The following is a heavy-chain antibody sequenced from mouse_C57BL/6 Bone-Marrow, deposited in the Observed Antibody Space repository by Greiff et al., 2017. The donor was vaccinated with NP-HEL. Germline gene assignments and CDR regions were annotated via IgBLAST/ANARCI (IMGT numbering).Heavy chain of an antibody. CDR2: IDPENGDT. CDR1: GFNIKDDY. V-gene: IGHV14-4*01. CDR3: TLYYGSIYYAMDY. D-gene: IGHD1-1*01. J-gene: IGHJ4*01. Sequence: DVKLVESWAELVRPGASVKLSCTASGFNIKDDYMHWVKQRPEQGLEWIGWIDPENGDTEYASKFPGKATITADTSSNTAYLQLSSLTSEDTAVYYCTLYYGSIYYAMDYWGQGTSVTVSS.